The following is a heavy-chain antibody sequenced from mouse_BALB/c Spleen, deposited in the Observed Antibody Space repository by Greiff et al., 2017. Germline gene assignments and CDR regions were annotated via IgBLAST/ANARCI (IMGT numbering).Heavy chain of an antibody. CDR2: INPSNGRT. V-gene: IGHV1S81*02. J-gene: IGHJ3*01. CDR3: AKEGGSWFAY. Sequence: QVQLQQPGAELVKPGASVKLSCKASGYTFTSYWMHWVKQRPGQGLEWIGEINPSNGRTNYNEKFKSKATLTVDKSASTADMQLSSLTSEDSAVYYCAKEGGSWFAYWGQGTLVTVAA. CDR1: GYTFTSYW.